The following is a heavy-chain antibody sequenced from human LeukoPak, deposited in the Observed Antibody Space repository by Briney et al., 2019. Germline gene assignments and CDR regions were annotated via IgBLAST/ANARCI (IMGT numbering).Heavy chain of an antibody. Sequence: SETLSLTCTVSGGSISSSSYYWSWIRQPAGKGLEWIGRIYTSGSTNYNPSLKSRVTMSVGTSKNQFSLKLSSVTAADTAVYYCARDGYYDILTGYFELNWFDPWGQGTLVTVSS. D-gene: IGHD3-9*01. CDR2: IYTSGST. V-gene: IGHV4-61*02. CDR3: ARDGYYDILTGYFELNWFDP. CDR1: GGSISSSSYY. J-gene: IGHJ5*02.